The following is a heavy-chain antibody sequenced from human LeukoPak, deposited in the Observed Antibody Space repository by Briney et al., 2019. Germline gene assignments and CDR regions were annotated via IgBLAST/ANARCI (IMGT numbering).Heavy chain of an antibody. Sequence: ASVKVSCKASGGTFSSYTISWVRQAPGQGLEWMGRIIPILGIANYAQKFRGRVTITADKSTSTAYMELSSLRSEDTAVYYCARRTGSGSLYYWGQGTLVTVSS. D-gene: IGHD3-10*01. CDR2: IIPILGIA. CDR1: GGTFSSYT. CDR3: ARRTGSGSLYY. J-gene: IGHJ4*02. V-gene: IGHV1-69*02.